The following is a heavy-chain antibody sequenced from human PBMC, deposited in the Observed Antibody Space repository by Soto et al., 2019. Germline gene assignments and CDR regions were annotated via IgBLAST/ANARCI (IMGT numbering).Heavy chain of an antibody. CDR3: AKDVRGLLNLNWFDP. CDR2: ISGSGGST. CDR1: GFTFSSYA. V-gene: IGHV3-23*01. J-gene: IGHJ5*02. Sequence: GGSLRLSCAASGFTFSSYAMSWVRQAPGKGLEWVSAISGSGGSTYYADSVKGRFTISRDNSKNTLYLQMNSLRAEDTAIYYCAKDVRGLLNLNWFDPWGQGTLVTVSS. D-gene: IGHD1-26*01.